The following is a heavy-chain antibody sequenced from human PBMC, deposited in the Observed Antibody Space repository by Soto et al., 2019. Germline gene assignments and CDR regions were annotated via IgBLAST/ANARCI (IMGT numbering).Heavy chain of an antibody. Sequence: SETLSLTCTVSGGSISSGGYYWSWIRQHPGKGLEWIGYIYYSGSTYYNPSLKSRVTISVDTSKNQFSLKLSSVTAADTAVYYCARPINGYCSGGSCYSFGYWGQGTLVTVSS. V-gene: IGHV4-31*03. J-gene: IGHJ4*02. CDR1: GGSISSGGYY. CDR2: IYYSGST. D-gene: IGHD2-15*01. CDR3: ARPINGYCSGGSCYSFGY.